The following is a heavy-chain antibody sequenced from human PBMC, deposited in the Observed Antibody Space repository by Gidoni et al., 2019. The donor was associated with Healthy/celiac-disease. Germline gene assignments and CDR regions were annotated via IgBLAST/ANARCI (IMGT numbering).Heavy chain of an antibody. D-gene: IGHD5-12*01. V-gene: IGHV4-61*02. J-gene: IGHJ1*01. Sequence: QVQLQESGPGLVKPSQTLSLTCTVSGGSISSGSYYWSWIRQPAGKGLEWIGRIYTSGSTNYNPSLKSRVTISVDTSKNQFSLKLSSVTAADTAVYYCARAGILRDGYNWAFQHWGQGTLVTVSS. CDR3: ARAGILRDGYNWAFQH. CDR2: IYTSGST. CDR1: GGSISSGSYY.